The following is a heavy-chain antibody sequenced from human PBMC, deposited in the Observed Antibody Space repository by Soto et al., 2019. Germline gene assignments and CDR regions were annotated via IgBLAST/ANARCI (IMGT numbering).Heavy chain of an antibody. V-gene: IGHV3-21*01. J-gene: IGHJ4*02. CDR2: ISSSSSYI. CDR1: GFPFNSYS. CDR3: ARDHYDFWSGYYTDY. Sequence: GGSMRLSCAASGFPFNSYSMNWVRQAPGQGLEWVSSISSSSSYIYYADSVKGRFTISRDNAKNSLYLQMNSLRAEDTAVYYCARDHYDFWSGYYTDYWGQGTLVTVSS. D-gene: IGHD3-3*01.